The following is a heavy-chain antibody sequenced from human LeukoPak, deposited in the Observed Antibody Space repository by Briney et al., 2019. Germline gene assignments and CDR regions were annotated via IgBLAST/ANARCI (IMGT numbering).Heavy chain of an antibody. CDR2: IYYSGST. CDR1: GGSISSYY. Sequence: SETLSLTCTVSGGSISSYYWSWIRQPPGKGLEWIGYIYYSGSTNYNPSLKSRVTTSVDTSKNQFSLKLSSVTAADTAVYYCARNNIAVAGKGSWFDPWGQGTLVTVSS. V-gene: IGHV4-59*01. J-gene: IGHJ5*02. D-gene: IGHD6-19*01. CDR3: ARNNIAVAGKGSWFDP.